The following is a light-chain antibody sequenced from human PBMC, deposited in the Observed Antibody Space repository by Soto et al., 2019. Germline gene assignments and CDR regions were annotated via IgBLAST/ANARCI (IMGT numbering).Light chain of an antibody. V-gene: IGKV1-39*01. J-gene: IGKJ1*01. Sequence: QLTQSPSSPSASVGDRVTITCRASQSIDINLNWYQQKPAKAPKLLIYIASNLQGGVPSRFSGSVYGTDFTFTISSLQPEDFATYYCQQSYSHPPFGQGTKVDIK. CDR2: IAS. CDR3: QQSYSHPP. CDR1: QSIDIN.